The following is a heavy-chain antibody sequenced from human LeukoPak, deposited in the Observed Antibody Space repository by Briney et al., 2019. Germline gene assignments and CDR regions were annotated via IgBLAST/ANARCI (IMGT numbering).Heavy chain of an antibody. J-gene: IGHJ6*03. CDR1: GGSISSYY. CDR3: ARDHYYGSGIYYYYMDV. V-gene: IGHV4-59*01. CDR2: IYYSGST. D-gene: IGHD3-10*01. Sequence: PSETLSLTCTVSGGSISSYYWSWIRQPPGKGLEWIGYIYYSGSTNYNPSLKSRVTISVDTSKNQFSLKLSPVTAADTAVYYCARDHYYGSGIYYYYMDVWGKGTTVTVSS.